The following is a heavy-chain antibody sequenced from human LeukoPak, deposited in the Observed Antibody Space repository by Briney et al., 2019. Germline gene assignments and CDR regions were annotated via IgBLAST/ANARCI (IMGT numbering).Heavy chain of an antibody. Sequence: PGGSLRLSCATSGFTFSTYRMNWVRQAPGKGLVWVSRLDTDGSDTSYADSVKGRFTISRDNAKNTLYLQMNNLRAEDTAMYYCARDRYPAAREFDYWGQGTLVTVSS. J-gene: IGHJ4*02. V-gene: IGHV3-74*01. CDR1: GFTFSTYR. D-gene: IGHD2-2*01. CDR3: ARDRYPAAREFDY. CDR2: LDTDGSDT.